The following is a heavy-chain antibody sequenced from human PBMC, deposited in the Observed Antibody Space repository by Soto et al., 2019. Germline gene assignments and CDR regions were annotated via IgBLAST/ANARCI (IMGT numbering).Heavy chain of an antibody. D-gene: IGHD3-3*01. J-gene: IGHJ5*02. V-gene: IGHV3-23*01. Sequence: EVQLLESGGGLVQPGGSLRLSCAASGFTFSSYAMSWVRQAPGKGLEWVSAISGSGGSTYYADSVKGRFTISRDNSKNTLYLQMNSLRAEDTAVYYCAKVDRWYYDFWSGYPNNWFDPWGQGALVTVSS. CDR2: ISGSGGST. CDR1: GFTFSSYA. CDR3: AKVDRWYYDFWSGYPNNWFDP.